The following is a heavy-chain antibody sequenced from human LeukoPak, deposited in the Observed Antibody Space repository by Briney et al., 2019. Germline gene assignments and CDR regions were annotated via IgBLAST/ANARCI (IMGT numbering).Heavy chain of an antibody. CDR2: FDPEDGET. CDR1: GYTLTELS. Sequence: ASVKVSCMVSGYTLTELSMHWVRRAPGKGLEWMGGFDPEDGETIYAQKFQGRVTMTEDTSTDTAYMELSSLRSEDTAVYYCATGYSSGWYGNWFDPWGQGTLVTVSS. CDR3: ATGYSSGWYGNWFDP. D-gene: IGHD6-19*01. J-gene: IGHJ5*02. V-gene: IGHV1-24*01.